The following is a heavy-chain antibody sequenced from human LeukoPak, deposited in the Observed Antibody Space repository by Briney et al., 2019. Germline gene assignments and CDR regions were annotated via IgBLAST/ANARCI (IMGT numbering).Heavy chain of an antibody. V-gene: IGHV4-59*12. CDR3: AIDLRGSSSSYYYYYYMDV. CDR1: GGSISSYY. J-gene: IGHJ6*03. Sequence: SETLSLTCTVSGGSISSYYWGWIRQPPGKGLEWIGYIYYSGSTNSNPSLKSRATISVDTSKHQFHLKLSSVAAADTAVYYCAIDLRGSSSSYYYYYYMDVWGKGTTVTVSS. CDR2: IYYSGST. D-gene: IGHD6-6*01.